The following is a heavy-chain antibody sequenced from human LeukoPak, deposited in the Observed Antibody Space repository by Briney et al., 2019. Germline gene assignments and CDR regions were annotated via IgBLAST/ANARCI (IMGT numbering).Heavy chain of an antibody. J-gene: IGHJ5*02. Sequence: ASVKVSCKASGYTFTSYDINWVRQATGQGLEWMGWMNPNSGNTGYAQKFQGRVTMTRNTSISTACMELSSLRSEDTAVYYCARDVPMIKLKRKVRWFDPWGQGTLVTVSS. V-gene: IGHV1-8*01. D-gene: IGHD3-22*01. CDR2: MNPNSGNT. CDR1: GYTFTSYD. CDR3: ARDVPMIKLKRKVRWFDP.